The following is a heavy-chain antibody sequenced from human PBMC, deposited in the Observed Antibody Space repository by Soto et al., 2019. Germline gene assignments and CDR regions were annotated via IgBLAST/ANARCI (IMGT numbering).Heavy chain of an antibody. CDR3: ARGSVGSGWKFDF. V-gene: IGHV4-59*01. CDR1: GDSLSTYF. J-gene: IGHJ4*02. Sequence: SEALAVTCTISGDSLSTYFWSWIRQPPGKGLEWIGYISYSATPNYNPALKSRVIISVDTSKNQFSLKLNSVTAADTALYYCARGSVGSGWKFDFWGQGILVTVSS. CDR2: ISYSATP. D-gene: IGHD3-22*01.